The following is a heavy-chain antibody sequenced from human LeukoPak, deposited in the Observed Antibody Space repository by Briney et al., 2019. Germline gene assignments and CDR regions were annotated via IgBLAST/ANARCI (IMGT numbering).Heavy chain of an antibody. CDR1: GYTFTNYA. J-gene: IGHJ3*02. V-gene: IGHV7-4-1*02. Sequence: ASVKVSCKASGYTFTNYAMNWVRQAPGQGLEWMVWINTNTGNPTYAQGFTGRFVFSLDTSVSTAYLQISSLKAEDTAMYYCARERRSSSPGEQQLVRAFDIRGQGTMVTVSS. CDR2: INTNTGNP. CDR3: ARERRSSSPGEQQLVRAFDI. D-gene: IGHD6-13*01.